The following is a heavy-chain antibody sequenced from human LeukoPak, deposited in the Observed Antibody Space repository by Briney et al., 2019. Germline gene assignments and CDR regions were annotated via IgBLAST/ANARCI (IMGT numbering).Heavy chain of an antibody. V-gene: IGHV1-2*04. CDR3: ARGTRRFLEWLPHYYFDY. CDR1: GYTFTGYY. CDR2: INPNSGGT. Sequence: ASVKVSCKASGYTFTGYYMHWVRQAPGQGLEWMGWINPNSGGTNYARKFQGWVTMTRDTSISTAYMELSRLRSDDTAVYYCARGTRRFLEWLPHYYFDYWGQGTLVTVSS. D-gene: IGHD3-3*01. J-gene: IGHJ4*02.